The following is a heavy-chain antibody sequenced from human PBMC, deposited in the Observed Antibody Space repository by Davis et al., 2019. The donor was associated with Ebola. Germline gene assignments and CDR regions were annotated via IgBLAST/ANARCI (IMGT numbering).Heavy chain of an antibody. CDR1: GGSGNEYE. J-gene: IGHJ4*02. D-gene: IGHD5-18*01. CDR3: VPGTWI. Sequence: GESLKISCVASGGSGNEYEMNWVRQTPEKGLEWFSYISDSGSAAYYTDSVKGRFTISRDNAKNSLYLQMNTLRVEDTAIYYCVPGTWIRGQGTLVTVSS. V-gene: IGHV3-48*03. CDR2: ISDSGSAA.